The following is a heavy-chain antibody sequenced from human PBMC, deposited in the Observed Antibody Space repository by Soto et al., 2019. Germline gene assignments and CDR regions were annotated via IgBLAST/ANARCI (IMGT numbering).Heavy chain of an antibody. Sequence: EVQLLESGGGLVQPGGSLRLSCGASGFSFRLYSMAWVRQAPGKGLEWVASISGNGGSTFYADSVKGRFTISRDNSKNTLYLQKDTLRAGDSAVYYCAKSHTLRFYYFTGEDYWGQGTLVTVSS. V-gene: IGHV3-23*01. D-gene: IGHD3-22*01. CDR3: AKSHTLRFYYFTGEDY. CDR1: GFSFRLYS. J-gene: IGHJ4*02. CDR2: ISGNGGST.